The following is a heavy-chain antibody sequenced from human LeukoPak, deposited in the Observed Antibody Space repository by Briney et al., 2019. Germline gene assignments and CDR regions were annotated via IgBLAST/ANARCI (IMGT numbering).Heavy chain of an antibody. D-gene: IGHD6-19*01. V-gene: IGHV4-59*08. CDR2: VYFTGDT. CDR3: ARLDSSGWYPVDY. Sequence: TSETLSLTCTVSGTSISGDYWSWIRQPPGKGLEWIGYVYFTGDTNSNPSLKNRVTISMDTSKNQFSLKLSSVTAADTAVYYCARLDSSGWYPVDYWGQGTLVTVSS. CDR1: GTSISGDY. J-gene: IGHJ4*02.